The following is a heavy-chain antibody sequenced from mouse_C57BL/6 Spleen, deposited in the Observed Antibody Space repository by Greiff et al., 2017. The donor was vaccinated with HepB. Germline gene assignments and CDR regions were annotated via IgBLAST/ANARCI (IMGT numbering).Heavy chain of an antibody. V-gene: IGHV1-26*01. J-gene: IGHJ4*01. CDR1: GYTFTDYY. D-gene: IGHD1-1*01. CDR3: ARIYGSGGYYAMDY. Sequence: VQLQQSGPELVKPGASVKISCKASGYTFTDYYMNWVKQSHGKSLEWIGDINPNNGGTSYNQKFKGKATLTVDKSSSTAYMELRSLTSEDSAVYYCARIYGSGGYYAMDYWGQGTSVTVSS. CDR2: INPNNGGT.